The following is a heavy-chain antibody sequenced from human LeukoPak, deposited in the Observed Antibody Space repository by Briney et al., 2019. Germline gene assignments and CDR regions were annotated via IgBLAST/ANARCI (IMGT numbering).Heavy chain of an antibody. Sequence: SETLSLTCAVYGGSFSGYYWSWIRQPPGKGLEWIGEINHSGSTNYNPSLKSRVTISVDTSKNQFSLKLSSVTAADTAVYYCASRIAAAGTLDNYYYGMDVWGQGTMVTVSS. CDR1: GGSFSGYY. V-gene: IGHV4-34*01. J-gene: IGHJ6*02. D-gene: IGHD6-13*01. CDR2: INHSGST. CDR3: ASRIAAAGTLDNYYYGMDV.